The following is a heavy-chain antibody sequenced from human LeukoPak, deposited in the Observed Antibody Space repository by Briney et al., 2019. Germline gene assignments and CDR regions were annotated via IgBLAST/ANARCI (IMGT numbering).Heavy chain of an antibody. D-gene: IGHD3-10*01. V-gene: IGHV1-46*01. J-gene: IGHJ5*02. Sequence: ASVKVSCKASGYTFTSYYMHWVRQAPGQGLEWMGIINPSGGSTSYAQKFQGRVTMTRDTSTSKVYMELSSLRSEDTAVYYCARDKVRGVIIKAGWFDPWGQGTLVTVSS. CDR3: ARDKVRGVIIKAGWFDP. CDR1: GYTFTSYY. CDR2: INPSGGST.